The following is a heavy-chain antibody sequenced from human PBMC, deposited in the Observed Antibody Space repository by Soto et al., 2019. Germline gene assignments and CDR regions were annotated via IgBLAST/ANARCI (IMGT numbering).Heavy chain of an antibody. CDR3: TTDSYITSIIVRFDY. CDR2: VKSKNDGGTT. D-gene: IGHD3-22*01. Sequence: GGSLRLSCAASGFTFSNAWINWFRQAPGKGLEWVGRVKSKNDGGTTDFAAPVKGRFAISRDDSKNMVYLEMNSLQTEDTAIYYCTTDSYITSIIVRFDYWGHGTLVTVS. CDR1: GFTFSNAW. V-gene: IGHV3-15*07. J-gene: IGHJ4*01.